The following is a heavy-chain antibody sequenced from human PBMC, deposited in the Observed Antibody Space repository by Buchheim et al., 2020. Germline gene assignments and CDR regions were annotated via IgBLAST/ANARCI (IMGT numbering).Heavy chain of an antibody. D-gene: IGHD6-19*01. V-gene: IGHV4-39*07. CDR2: IYTSGST. CDR1: GGSISSSSYY. CDR3: ARDLKEWLEPYYYYGMDV. J-gene: IGHJ6*02. Sequence: QLQLQESGPGLVKPSETLSLTCTVSGGSISSSSYYWGWIRQPPGKGLEWIGSIYTSGSTNYNPSLKSRVTISVDTSKNQFSLKLSSVTAADTAVYYCARDLKEWLEPYYYYGMDVWGQGTT.